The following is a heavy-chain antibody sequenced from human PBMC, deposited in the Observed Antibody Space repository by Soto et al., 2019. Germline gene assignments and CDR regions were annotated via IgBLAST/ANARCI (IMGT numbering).Heavy chain of an antibody. CDR1: GYSFTSYW. V-gene: IGHV5-51*01. CDR2: IYPGDSDT. Sequence: GASQKSSCEGCGYSFTSYWIGWVRQMHGKGLEWMGIIYPGDSDTRYSPSFQGQVTISADKSISTAYLQWSSLKASDTAMYYCASQEMATKNVDAFDIWGQGTMVTV. D-gene: IGHD5-12*01. J-gene: IGHJ3*02. CDR3: ASQEMATKNVDAFDI.